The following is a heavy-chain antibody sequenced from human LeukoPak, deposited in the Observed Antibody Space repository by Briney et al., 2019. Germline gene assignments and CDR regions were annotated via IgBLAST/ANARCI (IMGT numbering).Heavy chain of an antibody. CDR1: GFTFSSYA. CDR2: IRGSGGNT. D-gene: IGHD6-13*01. Sequence: SGGSLRLSCAAAGFTFSSYAMTWVRQAPGKGLEWVSGIRGSGGNTDYADSVRGRFTISRDNSKNTLSLQMNSLRAEDTAVYYCARATSISWADYFDYWGQGTLVTVSS. J-gene: IGHJ4*02. CDR3: ARATSISWADYFDY. V-gene: IGHV3-23*01.